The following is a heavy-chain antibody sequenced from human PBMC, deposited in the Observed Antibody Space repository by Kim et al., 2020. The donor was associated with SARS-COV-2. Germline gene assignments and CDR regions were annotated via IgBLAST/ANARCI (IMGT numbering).Heavy chain of an antibody. CDR2: MNPNSGNT. J-gene: IGHJ6*02. Sequence: ASVKVSCKASGYTFTSYDINWVRQATGQGLEWMGWMNPNSGNTGYAQKFQGRVTMTRNTSISTAYMELSSLRSEDTAVYYCAREKSPKKQITIFGVVPPTGYYYYGMDVWGQGTTVTVSS. CDR3: AREKSPKKQITIFGVVPPTGYYYYGMDV. D-gene: IGHD3-3*01. CDR1: GYTFTSYD. V-gene: IGHV1-8*01.